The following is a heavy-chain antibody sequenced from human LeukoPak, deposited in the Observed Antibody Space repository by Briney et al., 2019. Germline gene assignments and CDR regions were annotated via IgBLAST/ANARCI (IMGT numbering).Heavy chain of an antibody. CDR2: IYYSGST. D-gene: IGHD3-10*01. J-gene: IGHJ5*02. V-gene: IGHV4-59*01. Sequence: SETLSLTCTVSGGSISSYYWSWIRQPPGKGLEWIGYIYYSGSTNYNPSLKSRVTISVDTSKNQFSLKLSSVTAADTAVYYCARSLLWFGELSSNWFDPWGQGTLVPVSS. CDR3: ARSLLWFGELSSNWFDP. CDR1: GGSISSYY.